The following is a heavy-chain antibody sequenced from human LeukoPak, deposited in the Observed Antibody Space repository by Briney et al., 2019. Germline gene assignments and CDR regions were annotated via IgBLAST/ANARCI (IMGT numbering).Heavy chain of an antibody. V-gene: IGHV3-48*04. Sequence: GRSLRLSCAASGFTFSSYSMNWVRQAPGKGLEWVSYISSASGSIYYADSVKDRFTISRDNAKNSLFLQMNSLRAEDTAVYYCARLPAYCSSTACYYDYWGQGTLVTVSS. J-gene: IGHJ4*02. CDR3: ARLPAYCSSTACYYDY. D-gene: IGHD2-2*01. CDR2: ISSASGSI. CDR1: GFTFSSYS.